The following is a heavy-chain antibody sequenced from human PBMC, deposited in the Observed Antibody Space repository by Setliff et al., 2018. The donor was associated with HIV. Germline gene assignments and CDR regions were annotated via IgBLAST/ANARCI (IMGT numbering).Heavy chain of an antibody. D-gene: IGHD1-1*01. CDR2: IYGSGGT. J-gene: IGHJ3*02. CDR1: GGSMRPYY. CDR3: ARVFPPTRGATTNTPPGVFDI. Sequence: LSLTCTVSGGSMRPYYWSWIRQGDGIGLEWIGRIYGSGGTIYNPSLRSRVTMSVDVSKNQFSLKLSSVTAADTAVYYCARVFPPTRGATTNTPPGVFDIWGQGTMVTVSS. V-gene: IGHV4-4*07.